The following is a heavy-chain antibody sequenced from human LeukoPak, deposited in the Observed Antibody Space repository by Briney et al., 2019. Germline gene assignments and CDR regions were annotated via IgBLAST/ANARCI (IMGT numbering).Heavy chain of an antibody. CDR2: ISYDGSNK. D-gene: IGHD3-22*01. V-gene: IGHV3-30-3*01. J-gene: IGHJ6*02. CDR3: AGHHYYDSSGYYYYYYGMDV. Sequence: GGSLRLSCAASGVTFSSYAMHWVRQAPGKGLEWVAVISYDGSNKYYADSVKGRFTISRDNSKNTLYLQMNSLRAEDTAVYYCAGHHYYDSSGYYYYYYGMDVWGQGTTVTVSS. CDR1: GVTFSSYA.